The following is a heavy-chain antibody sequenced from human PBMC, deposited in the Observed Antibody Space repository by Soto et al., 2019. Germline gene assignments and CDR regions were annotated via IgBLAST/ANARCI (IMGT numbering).Heavy chain of an antibody. CDR1: GYTFTSYY. CDR3: ATSFPVRGAFDI. V-gene: IGHV1-46*01. Sequence: QVQLVQSGAEVKKPGASVKVSCKASGYTFTSYYMHWVRQAPGQGLEWMGIINPSGGSTSYAQKFQGRVTMTRDTSTSTVYMELSSLRSEDTAVYYCATSFPVRGAFDIWGQGTMVTVSS. CDR2: INPSGGST. J-gene: IGHJ3*02.